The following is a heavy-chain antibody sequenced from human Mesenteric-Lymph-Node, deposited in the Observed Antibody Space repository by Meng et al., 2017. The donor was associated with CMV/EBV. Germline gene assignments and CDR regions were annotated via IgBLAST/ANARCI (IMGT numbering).Heavy chain of an antibody. D-gene: IGHD4-23*01. V-gene: IGHV1-69*01. CDR1: GGTFSSYA. J-gene: IGHJ5*02. CDR3: ARTFTVVNFSWFDP. CDR2: VIPIFGTS. Sequence: KTSGGTFSSYAVAWVRQAPGQGLEWMGGVIPIFGTSNYAQKFQGRVTITADESTATAYMELRSLRSEDTAMYYCARTFTVVNFSWFDPWGQGTLVTVSS.